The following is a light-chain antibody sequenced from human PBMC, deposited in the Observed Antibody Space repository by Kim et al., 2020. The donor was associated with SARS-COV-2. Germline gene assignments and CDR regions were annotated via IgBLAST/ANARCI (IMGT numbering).Light chain of an antibody. V-gene: IGLV6-57*04. CDR2: EDN. Sequence: NFMLTQPHSMSESPGKTVTISCTRSSGSIASNYVQWYQQRPGSAPTTVIYEDNQRPSGVPDRFSGSIDSSSNSASLTISGLKTEDEADYYCQSYDSSAPVVFGGGTQLTVL. J-gene: IGLJ2*01. CDR1: SGSIASNY. CDR3: QSYDSSAPVV.